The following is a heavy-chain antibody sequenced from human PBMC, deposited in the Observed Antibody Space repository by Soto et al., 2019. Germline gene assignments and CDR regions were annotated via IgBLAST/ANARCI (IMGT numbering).Heavy chain of an antibody. CDR2: IKQDGSDK. D-gene: IGHD3-10*01. CDR1: GFTFSSYW. V-gene: IGHV3-7*03. Sequence: GGSLRLSCAASGFTFSSYWMSWVRQAPGKGLEWVANIKQDGSDKYYVGSVKGRFTISRDNAKRLLYLQMNSLRAEDTAVYYCARYNYGPNWFDPWGQGTLVTVSS. J-gene: IGHJ5*02. CDR3: ARYNYGPNWFDP.